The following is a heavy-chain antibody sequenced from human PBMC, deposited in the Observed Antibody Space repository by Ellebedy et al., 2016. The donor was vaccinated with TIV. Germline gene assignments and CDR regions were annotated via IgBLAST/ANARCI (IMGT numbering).Heavy chain of an antibody. V-gene: IGHV4-38-2*02. Sequence: SETLSLXCTVSGYFISTGYYWGWIRQPPGKGLEWIASIYHSGSTFHNPSLRSRVTISVDRSKNQFSLKLRSVTAADTALYYCARVLDYYGSGTYGFDYWGQGTLVTVSS. CDR3: ARVLDYYGSGTYGFDY. J-gene: IGHJ4*02. CDR1: GYFISTGYY. CDR2: IYHSGST. D-gene: IGHD3-10*01.